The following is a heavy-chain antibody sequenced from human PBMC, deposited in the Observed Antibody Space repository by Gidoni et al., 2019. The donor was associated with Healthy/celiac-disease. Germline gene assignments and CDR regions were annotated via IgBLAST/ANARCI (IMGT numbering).Heavy chain of an antibody. V-gene: IGHV3-30-3*01. J-gene: IGHJ4*02. CDR1: GFTFSSYA. CDR2: ISYDRSNK. Sequence: QVQLVESGGGVVQPGRSLRLSCAASGFTFSSYAMHWVRQAPGKGLEWVAVISYDRSNKYYADSVKCRFTISRDNSKNTLYLQMNSLRAEDTAVYYCARELRLVAASPFDYWGQGTLVTVSS. CDR3: ARELRLVAASPFDY. D-gene: IGHD6-13*01.